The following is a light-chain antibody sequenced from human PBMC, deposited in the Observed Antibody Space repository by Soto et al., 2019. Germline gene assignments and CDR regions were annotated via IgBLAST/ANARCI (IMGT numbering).Light chain of an antibody. J-gene: IGKJ4*01. Sequence: EIVLTQSPGTLSLSXGERAXLSCRASQSVSSSYLAWYQQKPGQAPRLLIYGASSRATGIPDRFSGSGSGTDFTLTISRLEPEDFAVYYCQQYGSSPFTFGGGTKV. CDR2: GAS. CDR1: QSVSSSY. V-gene: IGKV3-20*01. CDR3: QQYGSSPFT.